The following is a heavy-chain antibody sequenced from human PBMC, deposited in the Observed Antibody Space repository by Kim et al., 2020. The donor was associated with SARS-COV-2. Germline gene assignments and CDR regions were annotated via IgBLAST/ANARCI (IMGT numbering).Heavy chain of an antibody. V-gene: IGHV4-39*01. D-gene: IGHD3-3*01. CDR3: ARHSSRFLEWLFESWWFDP. J-gene: IGHJ5*02. CDR2: IYYSGNT. CDR1: GGSISSGGGY. Sequence: SETLSLTCTVSGGSISSGGGYWGWIRQPPGKGLEWIATIYYSGNTYYNPSLTSRVTISVDTSKNQFSLKLTSVTAADTAVYYCARHSSRFLEWLFESWWFDPWGQGTLVTVSS.